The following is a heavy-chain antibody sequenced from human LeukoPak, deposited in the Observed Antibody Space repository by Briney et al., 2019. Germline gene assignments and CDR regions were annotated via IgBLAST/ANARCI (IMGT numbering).Heavy chain of an antibody. D-gene: IGHD5-12*01. CDR1: GFTFSSYS. V-gene: IGHV3-21*01. J-gene: IGHJ4*02. CDR2: ISSSSSYI. Sequence: GGSLRLSCAASGFTFSSYSMNWVRQAPGKGLGWVSSISSSSSYIYYADSVKGRFTISRDNAKNSLYLQMNSLRAEDTAVYYCARVGGGYSGYDPPKDFDYWGQGTLVTVSS. CDR3: ARVGGGYSGYDPPKDFDY.